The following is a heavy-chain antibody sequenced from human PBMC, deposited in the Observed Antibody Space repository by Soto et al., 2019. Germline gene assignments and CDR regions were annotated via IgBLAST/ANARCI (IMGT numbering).Heavy chain of an antibody. CDR2: IIPIFGTP. V-gene: IGHV1-69*01. CDR3: ATNDGRGGYSLDY. Sequence: QVQLVQSGAEVKKPGSSVKVSCKASGVTFSRQDMRWVRQAPGQGLEWMGGIIPIFGTPQYAEKFQDRVTITADEFTNTAYMELSSLTSEDTAVYYCATNDGRGGYSLDYWGQGTLVTVSS. J-gene: IGHJ4*02. D-gene: IGHD5-12*01. CDR1: GVTFSRQD.